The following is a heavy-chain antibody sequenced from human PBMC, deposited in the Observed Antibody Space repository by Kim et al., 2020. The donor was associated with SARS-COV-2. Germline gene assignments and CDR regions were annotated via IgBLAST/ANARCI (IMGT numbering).Heavy chain of an antibody. CDR1: GFTFSSYA. V-gene: IGHV3-23*01. J-gene: IGHJ4*02. CDR3: AKDLARITMVRGVIGPVFDVGY. CDR2: ISGSGGST. Sequence: GGSLRLSCAASGFTFSSYAMSWVRQAPGKGLEWVSAISGSGGSTYYADSVKGRFTISRDNSKNTLYLQMNSLRAEDTAVYYCAKDLARITMVRGVIGPVFDVGYWGQGTLVTVSS. D-gene: IGHD3-10*01.